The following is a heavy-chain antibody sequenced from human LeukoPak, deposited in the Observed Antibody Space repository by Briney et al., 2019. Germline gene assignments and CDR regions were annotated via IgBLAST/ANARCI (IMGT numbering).Heavy chain of an antibody. Sequence: SETLPLTCTVSGGSISSSSYYWGWIRQPPGKGLEWIGSIYYSGSTYYNPSLKSRVTISVDTSKNQFSLKLSSVTAADTAVYYCASLPLYDSRPIPFDYWGQGTLVTVSS. V-gene: IGHV4-39*01. CDR1: GGSISSSSYY. CDR2: IYYSGST. D-gene: IGHD3-22*01. J-gene: IGHJ4*02. CDR3: ASLPLYDSRPIPFDY.